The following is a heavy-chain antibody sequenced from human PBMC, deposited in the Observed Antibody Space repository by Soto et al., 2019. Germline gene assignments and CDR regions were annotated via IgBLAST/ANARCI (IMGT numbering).Heavy chain of an antibody. CDR3: ASLISSSFPYFDH. J-gene: IGHJ4*02. Sequence: PSETLSLTCTVSGGSISSGGYYWSWIRQHPGKGLEWIGYIYYSGSTYYNPSLKSRVTISVDTSKNQFSLKLSSVTAADTAVYYCASLISSSFPYFDHWGQGTLVTVSS. D-gene: IGHD6-6*01. CDR2: IYYSGST. CDR1: GGSISSGGYY. V-gene: IGHV4-31*03.